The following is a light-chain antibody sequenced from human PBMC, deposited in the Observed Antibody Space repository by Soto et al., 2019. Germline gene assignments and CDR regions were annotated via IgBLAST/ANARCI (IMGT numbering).Light chain of an antibody. Sequence: QSALTQPASVSGSPGQSITSSCTGTSSDVGDYHYVSWYQQHPGKAPQLMLYDVSNRPSGISNRFSGSKSGNTASLTISGLQAEDEADYYCSSYTSSSALFGTGTKVTVL. V-gene: IGLV2-14*01. CDR3: SSYTSSSAL. CDR1: SSDVGDYHY. J-gene: IGLJ1*01. CDR2: DVS.